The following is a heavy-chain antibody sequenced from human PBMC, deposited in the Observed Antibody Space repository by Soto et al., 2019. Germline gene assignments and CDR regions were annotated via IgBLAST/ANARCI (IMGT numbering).Heavy chain of an antibody. V-gene: IGHV3-23*01. Sequence: AGGSLRLSCAASGFTFSSYVMSWVRQAPGKGLEWVSSFSGSSGSTYYADTVKGRFTISRDNSKNTLYLQMNSLRAEDTAVYYCATGATRVMGWGQGTLVTSPQ. CDR2: FSGSSGST. CDR3: ATGATRVMG. CDR1: GFTFSSYV. D-gene: IGHD3-16*01. J-gene: IGHJ4*02.